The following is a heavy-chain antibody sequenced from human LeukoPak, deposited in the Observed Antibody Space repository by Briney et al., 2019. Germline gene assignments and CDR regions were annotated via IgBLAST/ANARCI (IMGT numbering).Heavy chain of an antibody. D-gene: IGHD3-10*01. J-gene: IGHJ4*02. CDR1: GYTLTELS. V-gene: IGHV1-24*01. CDR3: ATEVHRSGIGVY. CDR2: FDPEDGET. Sequence: GSVKVSCKVSGYTLTELSMHWVRQAPGKGLEWTGGFDPEDGETIYAQKFQGRVTMTEDTSTDTAYMELSSLRSEDTAVYYCATEVHRSGIGVYWGQGTLVTVSS.